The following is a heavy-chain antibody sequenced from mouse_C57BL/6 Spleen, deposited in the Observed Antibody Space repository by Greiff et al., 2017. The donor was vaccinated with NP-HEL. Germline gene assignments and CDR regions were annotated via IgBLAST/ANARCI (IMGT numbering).Heavy chain of an antibody. D-gene: IGHD2-1*01. V-gene: IGHV5-17*01. CDR3: ARPLYFKESFAY. CDR2: ISSGSSTI. Sequence: EVQRVESGGGLVKPGGSLKLSCAASGFTFSDYGMHWVRQAPEKGLEWVAYISSGSSTIYYADTVKGRFTISRDNAKNTLFLQMTSLRSEDTAMYYCARPLYFKESFAYWGQGTLVTVSA. J-gene: IGHJ3*01. CDR1: GFTFSDYG.